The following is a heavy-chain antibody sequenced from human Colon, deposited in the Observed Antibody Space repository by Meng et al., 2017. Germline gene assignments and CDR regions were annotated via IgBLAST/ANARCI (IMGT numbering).Heavy chain of an antibody. CDR1: AASFSSGNW. D-gene: IGHD2-15*01. Sequence: QMQLQESGPGLVKPSGTLSLPCPVSAASFSSGNWWGWVRQPPGKGLEWIGEIFHTGNTNYNPSLQSRVSLSIDKSKSQFSLKVISVTAADTAVYYCVNYCSGGKCSPNEKTQHWGQGTLVTVSS. V-gene: IGHV4-4*02. CDR3: VNYCSGGKCSPNEKTQH. J-gene: IGHJ1*01. CDR2: IFHTGNT.